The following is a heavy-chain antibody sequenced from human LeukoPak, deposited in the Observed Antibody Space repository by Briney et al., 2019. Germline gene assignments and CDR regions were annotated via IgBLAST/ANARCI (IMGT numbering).Heavy chain of an antibody. CDR1: GFTFSSYA. J-gene: IGHJ3*02. V-gene: IGHV3-23*01. D-gene: IGHD2-21*02. CDR3: ARDLVEVTGLRTRGSFDI. CDR2: ISGGGGTT. Sequence: PGGSLRLSCAASGFTFSSYAMNWVRQAPGKGLEWVSVISGGGGTTYYADSAKGRFTISRDNSKNTLYLQMNSLRAEDTAVYYCARDLVEVTGLRTRGSFDIWGQGTMVTVSS.